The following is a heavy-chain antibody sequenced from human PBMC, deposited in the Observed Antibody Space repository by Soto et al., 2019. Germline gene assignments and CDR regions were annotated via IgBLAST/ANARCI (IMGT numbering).Heavy chain of an antibody. D-gene: IGHD1-26*01. CDR1: GGSVSGGSYY. CDR2: IDYSGST. V-gene: IGHV4-61*01. CDR3: ARDFGVGGSYNYYYGMDV. J-gene: IGHJ6*02. Sequence: SETLSLTCTASGGSVSGGSYYWSWIRQPPGKGLEWIGYIDYSGSTNYNPSLKSRVTISVDTSKNQFFLRLSSVTAADTAVCYCARDFGVGGSYNYYYGMDVWGRGTTVTVSS.